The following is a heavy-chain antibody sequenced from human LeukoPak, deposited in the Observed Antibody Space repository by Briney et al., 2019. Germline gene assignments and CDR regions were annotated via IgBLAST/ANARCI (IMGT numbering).Heavy chain of an antibody. CDR3: ARAGGYGSPLGY. J-gene: IGHJ4*02. D-gene: IGHD6-13*01. Sequence: PSETLSLTCSVSGGSISSYYWSWIRQPAGKGLEWIGRVYSSGSTNYNPSLKTRVNMSVDSSNNQFSLMLTSVTAADTAVYYCARAGGYGSPLGYWGQGTLVTVSS. CDR2: VYSSGST. CDR1: GGSISSYY. V-gene: IGHV4-4*07.